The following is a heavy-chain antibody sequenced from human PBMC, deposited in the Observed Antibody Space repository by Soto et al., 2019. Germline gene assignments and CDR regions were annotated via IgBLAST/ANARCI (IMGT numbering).Heavy chain of an antibody. Sequence: GGSLRLSCAASGFTFSSYGMHWVRQAPGNGLEWVAVISYDGSNKYYADSVKGRFTISRDNSKNTLYLQMNSLRAEDTAVYYCAKGGRWLQYRLDYWGQGTLVTVSS. CDR1: GFTFSSYG. CDR3: AKGGRWLQYRLDY. D-gene: IGHD3-16*01. J-gene: IGHJ4*02. V-gene: IGHV3-30*18. CDR2: ISYDGSNK.